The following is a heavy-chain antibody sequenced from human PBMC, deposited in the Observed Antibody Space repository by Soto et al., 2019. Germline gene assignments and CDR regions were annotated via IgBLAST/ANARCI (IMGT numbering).Heavy chain of an antibody. Sequence: GASVKVSCKIAGHTLTEFFIDWVRQAPGKGLEWMGGFDPEGGEAIYAQKWHGRVTVTEDTVTDTAYMELSGLRAEDTALYYCARATYSNAWYRFDLWGQGTLVTVPS. D-gene: IGHD4-4*01. CDR3: ARATYSNAWYRFDL. CDR1: GHTLTEFF. CDR2: FDPEGGEA. J-gene: IGHJ4*02. V-gene: IGHV1-24*01.